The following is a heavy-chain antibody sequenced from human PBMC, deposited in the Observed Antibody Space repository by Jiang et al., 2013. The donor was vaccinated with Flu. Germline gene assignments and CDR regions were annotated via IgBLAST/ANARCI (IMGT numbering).Heavy chain of an antibody. V-gene: IGHV4-39*01. CDR1: VAPSAVVVTY. J-gene: IGHJ1*01. CDR3: ARQGYYYDSSVYFQH. D-gene: IGHD3-22*01. CDR2: IYYSGST. Sequence: VKPSGDPCPSPALSLVAPSAVVVTYWGWIRQPPGKGLGWIGSIYYSGSTYYNPSLKSRVTISVDTSKNQFSLKLSSVTAADTAVYYCARQGYYYDSSVYFQHWGQGTLVTVSS.